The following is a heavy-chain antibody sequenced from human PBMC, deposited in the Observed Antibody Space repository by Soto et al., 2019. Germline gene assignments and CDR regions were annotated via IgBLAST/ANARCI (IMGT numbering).Heavy chain of an antibody. D-gene: IGHD1-1*01. CDR2: ITSSGTT. V-gene: IGHV4-34*01. CDR1: GGSFSDSY. CDR3: ARGRPAIATRWFDS. Sequence: NPSETLSLTCAVFGGSFSDSYWSWIRQSPGKGLEWIGEITSSGTTYYNPSLKSRVTISGDTSKNQFSLEVRSVTAADTAVYYCARGRPAIATRWFDSWGQGTLVTVSS. J-gene: IGHJ5*01.